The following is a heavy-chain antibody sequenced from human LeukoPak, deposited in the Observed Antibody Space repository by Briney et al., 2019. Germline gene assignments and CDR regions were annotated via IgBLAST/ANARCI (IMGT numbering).Heavy chain of an antibody. Sequence: SETLSLTCTVSGGSISSYYWSWIRQPPGKGLEWIGYIYYSGSTNYNPSLKSRVTISVDTSKNQFSLKLNSVTAADTAIYYCTRGSRYCSSSSCYGWFDPWGQGTLVTVSS. CDR1: GGSISSYY. D-gene: IGHD2-15*01. J-gene: IGHJ5*02. CDR3: TRGSRYCSSSSCYGWFDP. CDR2: IYYSGST. V-gene: IGHV4-59*01.